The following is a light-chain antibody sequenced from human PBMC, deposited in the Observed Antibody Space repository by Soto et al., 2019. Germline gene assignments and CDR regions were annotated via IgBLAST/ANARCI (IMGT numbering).Light chain of an antibody. CDR3: QQYNTYST. J-gene: IGKJ5*01. CDR1: QSISRW. CDR2: DAS. Sequence: DIQMTQSPSTLSASVADRVTITCRASQSISRWLAWYQQKPGKAPKALIYDASTLRSGVPSRFSGGGSGTEFTLTISRLQPDDFATYYCQQYNTYSTFGQGTRLEIK. V-gene: IGKV1-5*01.